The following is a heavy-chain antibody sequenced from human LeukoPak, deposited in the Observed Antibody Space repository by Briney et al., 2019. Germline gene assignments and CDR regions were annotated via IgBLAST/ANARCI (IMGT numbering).Heavy chain of an antibody. D-gene: IGHD3-10*01. CDR2: IYYSGST. V-gene: IGHV4-31*03. CDR1: GGSIRSSSYY. CDR3: ARRYYYGSGTFDY. Sequence: KPSETLSLTCTVSGGSIRSSSYYWGWIRQPPGKGLEWIGYIYYSGSTYYNPSLKSRVTISVDTSKNQFSLKLSSVTAADTAVYYCARRYYYGSGTFDYWGQGTLVAVSS. J-gene: IGHJ4*02.